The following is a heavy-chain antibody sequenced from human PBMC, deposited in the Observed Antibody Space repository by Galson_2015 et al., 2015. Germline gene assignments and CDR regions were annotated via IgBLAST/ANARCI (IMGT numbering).Heavy chain of an antibody. V-gene: IGHV4-39*01. Sequence: ETLSLACTVSGGSISSSSYYWGWIRQPPGKGLEWIGRIYYSGSTYYNPSLKSRVTISVDTSTNQFSLKLSSVTAADTAVYYCARRGYCSGGSCYRWFDPWGQGTLVTVSS. CDR3: ARRGYCSGGSCYRWFDP. CDR1: GGSISSSSYY. J-gene: IGHJ5*02. D-gene: IGHD2-15*01. CDR2: IYYSGST.